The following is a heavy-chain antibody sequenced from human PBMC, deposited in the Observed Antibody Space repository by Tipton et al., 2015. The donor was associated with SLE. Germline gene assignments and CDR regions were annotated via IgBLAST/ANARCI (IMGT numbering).Heavy chain of an antibody. V-gene: IGHV4-59*01. CDR1: GDSMRTYY. CDR2: IYSTGTI. J-gene: IGHJ5*02. D-gene: IGHD2-15*01. CDR3: ARDRSGGSRGWFDP. Sequence: TLSLTCTVSGDSMRTYYWSWIRQSPGKGLEWIGYIYSTGTINYNPSLRSRVTISVDTSKNQFSLKLRSLTAADTAIYYCARDRSGGSRGWFDPWGQGTLVAVSP.